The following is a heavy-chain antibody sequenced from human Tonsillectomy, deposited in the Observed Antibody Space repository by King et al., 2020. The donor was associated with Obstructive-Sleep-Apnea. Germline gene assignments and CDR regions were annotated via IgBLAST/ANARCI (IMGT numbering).Heavy chain of an antibody. D-gene: IGHD3-22*01. J-gene: IGHJ4*02. CDR1: GFTFSSYA. CDR2: ISGTGGTT. V-gene: IGHV3-23*04. Sequence: VQLVESGGGLVQPGGSLRLSCAASGFTFSSYAMSRVRQAPGKGLEWVSAISGTGGTTYYADSVKGRFTISRDNSKNTLYLQMNSLRAEDTAIYYCAKVVGYDSSGYYRAPFFDYWGQGTLVTVSS. CDR3: AKVVGYDSSGYYRAPFFDY.